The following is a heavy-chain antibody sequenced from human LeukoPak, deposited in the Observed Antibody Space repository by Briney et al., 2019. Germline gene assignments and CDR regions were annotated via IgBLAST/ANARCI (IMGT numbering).Heavy chain of an antibody. Sequence: ASETLSLTCTVSGGSICSYFWSWIRQPAGKGLEWIGRIYTSGSPNYNPSLKSRVTMSVDTSKTQFSLKLRSVTAADTAVYYCARTPFYYDSSAYYPLLERYYFDYWGQGTLVTVSS. J-gene: IGHJ4*02. CDR2: IYTSGSP. D-gene: IGHD3-22*01. CDR3: ARTPFYYDSSAYYPLLERYYFDY. CDR1: GGSICSYF. V-gene: IGHV4-4*07.